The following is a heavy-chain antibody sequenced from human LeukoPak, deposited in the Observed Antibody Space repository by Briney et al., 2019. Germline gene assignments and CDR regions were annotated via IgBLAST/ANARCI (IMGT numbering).Heavy chain of an antibody. CDR1: GYTFTSYD. D-gene: IGHD2-2*01. V-gene: IGHV1-8*01. Sequence: ASVKVSCKASGYTFTSYDINWVRQATGQGLEWMGWMYPNSGNTGYAQKFQGRVTMTRNTSISTAYMELSSLRSEGTAVYFCASWTRGYCSSTSCYDGSYWGQGTLVTVSS. J-gene: IGHJ4*02. CDR3: ASWTRGYCSSTSCYDGSY. CDR2: MYPNSGNT.